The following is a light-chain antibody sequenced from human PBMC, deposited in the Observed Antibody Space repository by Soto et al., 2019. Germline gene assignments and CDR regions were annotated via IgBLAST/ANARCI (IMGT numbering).Light chain of an antibody. CDR3: SAWDDSLSGVV. J-gene: IGLJ3*02. Sequence: QSVLTQPPSASGTPGKRVTLSCSGSSSNIGYNAVNWYQQLPGKAPTLLMHGNSQRPSGVPERFSGSKSGTSASLAISGRRTEDEADYYCSAWDDSLSGVVFGGGTKLTVL. CDR2: GNS. CDR1: SSNIGYNA. V-gene: IGLV1-47*02.